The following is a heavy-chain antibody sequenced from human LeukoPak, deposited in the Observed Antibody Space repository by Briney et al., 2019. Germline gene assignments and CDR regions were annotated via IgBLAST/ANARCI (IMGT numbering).Heavy chain of an antibody. V-gene: IGHV4-39*01. CDR2: SYYSGSA. J-gene: IGHJ4*02. CDR1: GGSISSSSYY. D-gene: IGHD4-17*01. Sequence: SETLSLTCTVSGGSISSSSYYWGWIRQPPGKGLEWIGSSYYSGSAYYNPSLKSRATISVDTSKNQFSLRLSSVTAADTAVYYCARGRNQNYGDYKNYFDYWGQGTLVTVSS. CDR3: ARGRNQNYGDYKNYFDY.